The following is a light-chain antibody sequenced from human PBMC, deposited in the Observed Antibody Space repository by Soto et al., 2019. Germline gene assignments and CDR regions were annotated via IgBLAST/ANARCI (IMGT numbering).Light chain of an antibody. CDR2: GAS. J-gene: IGKJ1*01. CDR1: QSVSSNY. Sequence: EIVLTQSPGTLSLSQGERATLSCRASQSVSSNYLAWYQQKPGQPPRLLIYGASSRATDIPDRFSGSGSGTDFTLTISRLEPEDFAVYYCQQYGTSPRTFGQGTKVDIK. CDR3: QQYGTSPRT. V-gene: IGKV3-20*01.